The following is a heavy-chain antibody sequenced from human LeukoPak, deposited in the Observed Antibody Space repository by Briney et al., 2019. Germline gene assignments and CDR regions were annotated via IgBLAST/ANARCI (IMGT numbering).Heavy chain of an antibody. J-gene: IGHJ2*01. Sequence: GGSLRLSCAASGFTFSSYAMSWVRQAPGKGLEWVSAISGSGGSTYYADSVKGRFTISRDNSKNTLYLQMNSLRAEDTAVYYCVKDPHSVIVVIGFGYFDLWGRGTLVTVSS. CDR2: ISGSGGST. V-gene: IGHV3-23*01. CDR3: VKDPHSVIVVIGFGYFDL. D-gene: IGHD3-22*01. CDR1: GFTFSSYA.